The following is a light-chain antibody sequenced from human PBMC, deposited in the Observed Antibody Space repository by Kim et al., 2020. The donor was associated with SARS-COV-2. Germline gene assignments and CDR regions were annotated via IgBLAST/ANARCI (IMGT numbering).Light chain of an antibody. CDR2: STS. Sequence: EIVLTQSPGTLSLSPGERATLSCRASQNVKNRYLAWYQQKPGQAPRLLIYSTSSRATGIPDRFSGSGSGTDFTLIISRLEPEDLAVYYCQHYSTSLTFGGGTKVDIK. V-gene: IGKV3-20*01. CDR1: QNVKNRY. CDR3: QHYSTSLT. J-gene: IGKJ4*01.